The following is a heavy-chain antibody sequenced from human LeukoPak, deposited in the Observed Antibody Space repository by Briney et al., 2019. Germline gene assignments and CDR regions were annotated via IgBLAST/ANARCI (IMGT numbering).Heavy chain of an antibody. J-gene: IGHJ4*02. CDR3: AKTGYYYDSSGYQYYFDY. CDR1: GFTVSSNY. D-gene: IGHD3-22*01. Sequence: GGSLRLSCAASGFTVSSNYMSWVRQAPGKGLEWVSIIYSGGSTFYADSVKGRFTISRDNSKNTLYLQMNSLRAEDTAAYYCAKTGYYYDSSGYQYYFDYWGQGTLVTVSS. V-gene: IGHV3-53*05. CDR2: IYSGGST.